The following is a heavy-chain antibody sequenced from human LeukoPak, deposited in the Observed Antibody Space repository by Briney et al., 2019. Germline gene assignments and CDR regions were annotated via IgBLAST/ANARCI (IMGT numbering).Heavy chain of an antibody. Sequence: PSETLSLTCTVSGGSFSTYYWSWIRQPAGKGLEWIGHIYTSGTTNYNPSLKSRVTMSIDTSKNQFSLKLSSVTAADTAIYYCARDQYYYDSSGYYLLDPWGQGTLVTVSS. D-gene: IGHD3-22*01. CDR2: IYTSGTT. CDR1: GGSFSTYY. V-gene: IGHV4-4*07. CDR3: ARDQYYYDSSGYYLLDP. J-gene: IGHJ5*02.